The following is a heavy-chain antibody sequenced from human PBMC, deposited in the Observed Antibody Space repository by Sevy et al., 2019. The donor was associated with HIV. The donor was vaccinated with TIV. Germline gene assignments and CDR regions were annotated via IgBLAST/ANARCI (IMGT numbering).Heavy chain of an antibody. J-gene: IGHJ3*02. D-gene: IGHD3-22*01. CDR3: TRDYYDSSGNDAFDI. V-gene: IGHV3-73*01. Sequence: GGSLRLSCAASGFTFSGSAMHWVRQASGKGLEWVGRIRSKVNSYATAYAASVKGRFTISRDDSKNTAYLQMNSLKTEDTAVYHCTRDYYDSSGNDAFDIWGRGTMVTVSS. CDR2: IRSKVNSYAT. CDR1: GFTFSGSA.